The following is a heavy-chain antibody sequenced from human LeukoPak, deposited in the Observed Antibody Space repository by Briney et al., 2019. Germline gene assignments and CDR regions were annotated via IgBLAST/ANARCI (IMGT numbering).Heavy chain of an antibody. V-gene: IGHV4-4*09. CDR1: GGSISSYY. D-gene: IGHD2-2*01. J-gene: IGHJ6*03. CDR2: IYTSGST. CDR3: ARQAKKDIVVVPAAWSDYYYYYMDV. Sequence: SETLSLTCTVSGGSISSYYWSWIRQPPGKGLEWIGYIYTSGSTNYNPSLKSRVTISVDTSKNQFSLKLSSVTAADTAVYYCARQAKKDIVVVPAAWSDYYYYYMDVWGKGTTVTVSS.